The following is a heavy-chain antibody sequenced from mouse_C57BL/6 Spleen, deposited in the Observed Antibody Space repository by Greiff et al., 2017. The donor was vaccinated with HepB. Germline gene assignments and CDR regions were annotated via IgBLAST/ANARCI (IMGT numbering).Heavy chain of an antibody. CDR2: IDPSDSET. CDR1: GYTFTSCW. D-gene: IGHD3-3*01. J-gene: IGHJ2*01. CDR3: ARGGREDYFDY. Sequence: QVQLQQPGAELVRPGSSVKLSCKASGYTFTSCWMHWVKQRPIQGLEWIGNIDPSDSETHYNQKFKDKATLTVDKSSSTAYMQLSSLTSEDSAVYYCARGGREDYFDYWGQGTTLTVSS. V-gene: IGHV1-52*01.